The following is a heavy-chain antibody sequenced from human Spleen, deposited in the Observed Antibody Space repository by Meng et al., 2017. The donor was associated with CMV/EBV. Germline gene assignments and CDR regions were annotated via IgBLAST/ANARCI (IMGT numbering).Heavy chain of an antibody. Sequence: ETLSLTCTVSGGSVSSGSYYWSWVRQAPGKGLEWVSVIYSDGSSTYYADSVKGRFTISRDNSKNTLYLQMNSLRVEDTAVYYCAKAFSSSWYREYYDSWGQGTLVTVSS. D-gene: IGHD6-13*01. CDR2: IYSDGSST. J-gene: IGHJ4*02. CDR1: GGSVSSGSYY. CDR3: AKAFSSSWYREYYDS. V-gene: IGHV3-23*03.